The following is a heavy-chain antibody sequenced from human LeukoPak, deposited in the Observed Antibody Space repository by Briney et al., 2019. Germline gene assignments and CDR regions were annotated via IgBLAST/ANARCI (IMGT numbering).Heavy chain of an antibody. CDR1: GFTFSSSW. V-gene: IGHV3-74*01. Sequence: GGSLRLSCAASGFTFSSSWMHWVRQVPGKGLVWVSHISPGGSYTDYADSVKGRFIISRDNAKNTMSLQMNSLRAEDTAVYYCVRDLSFSPDSWGQGTLVSVSS. CDR2: ISPGGSYT. CDR3: VRDLSFSPDS. J-gene: IGHJ4*02.